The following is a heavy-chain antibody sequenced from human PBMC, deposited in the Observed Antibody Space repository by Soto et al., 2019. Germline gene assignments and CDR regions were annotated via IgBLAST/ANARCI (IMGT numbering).Heavy chain of an antibody. CDR3: ASHPISGWWTFDY. V-gene: IGHV3-30-3*01. CDR1: GFTFSSYA. Sequence: GGSLRLSCAASGFTFSSYAMHWVRQAPGKGLEWVAVISYDGSNKYYADSVKGRFTISRDNSKNTLYLQMNSLRAEDTAVYYCASHPISGWWTFDYWGQGTLVTVSS. J-gene: IGHJ4*02. D-gene: IGHD2-15*01. CDR2: ISYDGSNK.